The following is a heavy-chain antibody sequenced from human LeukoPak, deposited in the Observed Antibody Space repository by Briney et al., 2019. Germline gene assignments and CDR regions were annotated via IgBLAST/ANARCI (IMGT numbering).Heavy chain of an antibody. J-gene: IGHJ4*02. D-gene: IGHD3-16*01. CDR3: VRGGVDY. CDR1: GFTFSSYG. Sequence: PGGSLRLSCAASGFTFSSYGMHWVRQAPGKGLEWVAVIWYGGSNKYYADSVKGRFTISRDNSKNTLYLQMNSLRAEDTAVYYCVRGGVDYWGQGTLVTVSS. V-gene: IGHV3-33*08. CDR2: IWYGGSNK.